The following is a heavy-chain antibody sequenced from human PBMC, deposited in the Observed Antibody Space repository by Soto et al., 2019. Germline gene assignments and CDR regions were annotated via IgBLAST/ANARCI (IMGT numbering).Heavy chain of an antibody. CDR1: GFTFSSYS. D-gene: IGHD3-22*01. Sequence: PGGSLRLSCAASGFTFSSYSMNWVRQAPGKGLKWVSYISSRSSTIYYAESVKGRFTISIDNAKNSLYLQMNSLRDEDTAVYYCARDCELDTYYYDSSGYYSSYYYYYGMDVWGQGTTVT. CDR2: ISSRSSTI. CDR3: ARDCELDTYYYDSSGYYSSYYYYYGMDV. V-gene: IGHV3-48*02. J-gene: IGHJ6*02.